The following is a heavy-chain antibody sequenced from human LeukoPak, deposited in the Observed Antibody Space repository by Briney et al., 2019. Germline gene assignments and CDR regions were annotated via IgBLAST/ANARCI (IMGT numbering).Heavy chain of an antibody. Sequence: GGSLRLSCAASEFTFSSYAMSWVRQAPGKGLERVSAISGSGGSTYYADSVKGRFTISRDNSKNTLYLQMNSLRAEDTAVYYCAKDTNSGWYDYWGQGTLVTVSS. D-gene: IGHD6-19*01. CDR2: ISGSGGST. CDR3: AKDTNSGWYDY. CDR1: EFTFSSYA. V-gene: IGHV3-23*01. J-gene: IGHJ4*02.